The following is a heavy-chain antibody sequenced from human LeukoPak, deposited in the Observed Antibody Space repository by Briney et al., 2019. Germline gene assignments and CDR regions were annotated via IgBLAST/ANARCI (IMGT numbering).Heavy chain of an antibody. J-gene: IGHJ4*02. CDR2: ISSSSSYI. Sequence: PGGSLRLSCAASGFTFSSYSMNWVRQAPGKGLEWVSSISSSSSYIYYADSVKGRFTISRDNAKNSLYLQMNSLRAEDTAVYYCARSLDIVVVPAAIPTVVWGQGALVTVSS. CDR3: ARSLDIVVVPAAIPTVV. CDR1: GFTFSSYS. D-gene: IGHD2-2*03. V-gene: IGHV3-21*01.